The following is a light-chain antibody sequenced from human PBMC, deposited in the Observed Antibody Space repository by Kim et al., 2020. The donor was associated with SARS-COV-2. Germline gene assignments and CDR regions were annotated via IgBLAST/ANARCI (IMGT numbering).Light chain of an antibody. CDR3: LQQNSYPIT. CDR2: GAS. V-gene: IGKV1-17*01. J-gene: IGKJ5*01. Sequence: ASVGDRDTITCRASQDIRNDLGWYQQNPGRAPKRLSYGASSLQSGVPSRFSGSGSGTEFTLTISSLQPEDFATYFCLQQNSYPITFGQGTRLEIK. CDR1: QDIRND.